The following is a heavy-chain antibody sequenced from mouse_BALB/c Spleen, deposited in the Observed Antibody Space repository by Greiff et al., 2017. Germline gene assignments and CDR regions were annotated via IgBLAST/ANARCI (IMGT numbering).Heavy chain of an antibody. D-gene: IGHD1-1*01. Sequence: VQLQQSGPELVKPGASVKISCKASGYAFSSSWMNWVKQRPGQGLEWIGRIYPGDGDTNYNGKFKGKATLTADKSSSTAYMQLSSLTSVDSAVYFCARYYGSSLYAMDYWGQGTSGTVSS. CDR3: ARYYGSSLYAMDY. CDR1: GYAFSSSW. V-gene: IGHV1-82*01. CDR2: IYPGDGDT. J-gene: IGHJ4*01.